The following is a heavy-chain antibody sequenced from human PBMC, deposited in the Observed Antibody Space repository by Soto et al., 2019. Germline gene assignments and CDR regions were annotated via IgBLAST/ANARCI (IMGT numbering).Heavy chain of an antibody. CDR2: ISYSGAT. V-gene: IGHV4-59*08. Sequence: PSETLSLTCTVSGASISGYHWSWIRQFPGKELECLGYISYSGATNYNPSLKSRVTMSIDTSKNQFSLQLNSVTAADTAVYYCARAFAIEWYTYYFDYWGQGPLVTVSS. CDR3: ARAFAIEWYTYYFDY. CDR1: GASISGYH. J-gene: IGHJ4*02. D-gene: IGHD1-1*01.